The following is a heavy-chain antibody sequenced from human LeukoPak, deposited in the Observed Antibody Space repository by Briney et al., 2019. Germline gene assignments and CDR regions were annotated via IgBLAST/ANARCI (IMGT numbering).Heavy chain of an antibody. CDR2: IYYSGST. J-gene: IGHJ4*02. CDR3: AREYCGGDCYSPLYFDY. Sequence: SETLSLTCTVSGGSISSSSYYRGWVRQPPGKGLEWIGSIYYSGSTYYNPSLKSRVTISVDTSKNQFSLKLSSVTAADTAVYYCAREYCGGDCYSPLYFDYWGQGTLVTVSS. CDR1: GGSISSSSYY. V-gene: IGHV4-39*02. D-gene: IGHD2-21*02.